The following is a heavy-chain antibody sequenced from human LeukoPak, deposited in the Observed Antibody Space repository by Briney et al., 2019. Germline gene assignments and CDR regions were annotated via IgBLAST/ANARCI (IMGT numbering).Heavy chain of an antibody. CDR3: ARDFPTEGDY. CDR2: ISAYNGNT. Sequence: ASVTVSCKASDYTFTSYGISWVRQAPGQGLEWMGWISAYNGNTNYAQKLQGRVTMTIATSTSKADMELRSLRSDDTAVYYCARDFPTEGDYWGQGTLVTVSS. J-gene: IGHJ4*02. CDR1: DYTFTSYG. D-gene: IGHD1-14*01. V-gene: IGHV1-18*04.